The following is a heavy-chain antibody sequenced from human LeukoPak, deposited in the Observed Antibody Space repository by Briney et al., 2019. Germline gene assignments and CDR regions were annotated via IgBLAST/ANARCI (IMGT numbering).Heavy chain of an antibody. Sequence: GASVKVSCKASGYTFTCYYMHWVRQAPGQGLEWMGWINPNSGGTNYAQKFQGRVTMTRDTSISTAYMELSRLRSDDTAVYYCARDKEKAHYYYGSGSYDYWGQGTLVTVSS. D-gene: IGHD3-10*01. J-gene: IGHJ4*02. CDR2: INPNSGGT. CDR3: ARDKEKAHYYYGSGSYDY. CDR1: GYTFTCYY. V-gene: IGHV1-2*02.